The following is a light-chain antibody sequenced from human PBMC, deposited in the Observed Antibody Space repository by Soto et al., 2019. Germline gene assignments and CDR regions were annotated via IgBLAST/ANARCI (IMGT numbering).Light chain of an antibody. CDR2: YND. CDR3: ASWDDSLNGWV. V-gene: IGLV1-36*01. J-gene: IGLJ3*02. Sequence: QSVLTQSPSVSGAPRQSVNISCSGTNSNIGSNAVHWYQQLPGKAPKLLMYYNDMLPSGVSDRFSGSKSGTSASLAISGLQSEDEGDYYCASWDDSLNGWVFGGGTKLTVL. CDR1: NSNIGSNA.